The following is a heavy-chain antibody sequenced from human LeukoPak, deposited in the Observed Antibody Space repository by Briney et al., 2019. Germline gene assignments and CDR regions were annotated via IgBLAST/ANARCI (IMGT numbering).Heavy chain of an antibody. V-gene: IGHV4-4*02. D-gene: IGHD2-2*01. J-gene: IGHJ4*02. CDR2: THHSGSI. CDR1: GASISSSNW. CDR3: ARDVPERYCSSTSCYGPFDY. Sequence: SETLSLTCAVSGASISSSNWWSWVRQSPGKGLEWIGETHHSGSINYNPSLKSRVTISVDESKNQFSLKLTSVTAADAAVYYCARDVPERYCSSTSCYGPFDYWGQGTLVTVSS.